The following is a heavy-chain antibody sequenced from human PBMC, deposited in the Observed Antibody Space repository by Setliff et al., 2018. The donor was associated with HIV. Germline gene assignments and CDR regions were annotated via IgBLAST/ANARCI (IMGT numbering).Heavy chain of an antibody. CDR1: GDSIGTYY. D-gene: IGHD6-19*01. Sequence: SETLSLTCSVSGDSIGTYYWNWIRQTPGKRLEWIGFFYYGGSTDYNPSLKSRVIISVDTSKNQFSLKLNSVTAADTAVYFCVRGPQWLVQKGRVHYFDYWGQGTLVTVSS. CDR3: VRGPQWLVQKGRVHYFDY. V-gene: IGHV4-59*08. J-gene: IGHJ4*02. CDR2: FYYGGST.